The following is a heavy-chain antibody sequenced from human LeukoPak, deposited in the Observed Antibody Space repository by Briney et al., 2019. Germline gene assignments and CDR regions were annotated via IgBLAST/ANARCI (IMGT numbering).Heavy chain of an antibody. CDR1: GFTFSTYW. D-gene: IGHD7-27*01. V-gene: IGHV3-7*02. Sequence: GGSLRLSCAASGFTFSTYWMSWVRQVPGKGLELVANIKHNGSQKFYVDSVKGRFTIYRDDAKSSLYLQMNSLRDEDTAVYYCARVRPGYYFDYWGQGTLVTVSS. CDR3: ARVRPGYYFDY. J-gene: IGHJ4*02. CDR2: IKHNGSQK.